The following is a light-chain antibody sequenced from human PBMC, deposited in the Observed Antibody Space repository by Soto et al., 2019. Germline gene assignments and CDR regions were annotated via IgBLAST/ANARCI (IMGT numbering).Light chain of an antibody. CDR2: GAS. Sequence: ETVLTQSPGTLSLSPGERATLSCRASQSVISSFLAWYQQKPRQAPRLLIYGASSTATGIPNRFSGSGSGTDFTFTISRREPEDLAVYNCQQYRSTPMYTFGQGTKLEIK. J-gene: IGKJ2*01. V-gene: IGKV3-20*01. CDR3: QQYRSTPMYT. CDR1: QSVISSF.